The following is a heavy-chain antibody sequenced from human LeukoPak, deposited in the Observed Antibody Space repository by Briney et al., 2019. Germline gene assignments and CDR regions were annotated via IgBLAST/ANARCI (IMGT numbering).Heavy chain of an antibody. CDR1: GYTFIGYY. D-gene: IGHD3-10*01. Sequence: GASVKVSCKASGYTFIGYYMHWVRQAPGQGLEWMGWINPNSGGTNYAQKFQGRVTMTRDTSISTAYMELSRLRSDDTAVYYCANLGASITMVRGATPTPWFDPWGQGTLVTVSS. CDR3: ANLGASITMVRGATPTPWFDP. J-gene: IGHJ5*02. CDR2: INPNSGGT. V-gene: IGHV1-2*02.